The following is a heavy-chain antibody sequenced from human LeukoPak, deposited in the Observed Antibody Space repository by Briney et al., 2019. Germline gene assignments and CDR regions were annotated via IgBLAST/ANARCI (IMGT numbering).Heavy chain of an antibody. V-gene: IGHV1-69*06. J-gene: IGHJ4*02. CDR3: ARASGSRYDFWSGYYHFDY. D-gene: IGHD3-3*01. Sequence: SVKVSCKASGGTFSNYAISWVRQAPGQGLEWMGGIIPIFGTANYAQKFQGRVTITADKSTSTAYMELSSLRSEDTAVYYCARASGSRYDFWSGYYHFDYWGQGTLVTVSS. CDR1: GGTFSNYA. CDR2: IIPIFGTA.